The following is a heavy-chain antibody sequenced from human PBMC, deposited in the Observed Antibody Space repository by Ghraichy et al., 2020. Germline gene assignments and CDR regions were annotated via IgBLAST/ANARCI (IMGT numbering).Heavy chain of an antibody. V-gene: IGHV4-39*01. J-gene: IGHJ6*02. CDR1: GGSISSSSYY. CDR2: IYYSGST. D-gene: IGHD2-8*01. CDR3: ASTGANGVCPPCFVYYGMDV. Sequence: SETLSLTCTVSGGSISSSSYYWGWIRQPPGKGLEWIGSIYYSGSTYYNPSHKSRVTISVDTSKNQFSLKLSSVTAADTAVYYCASTGANGVCPPCFVYYGMDVWGQGTTVTVSS.